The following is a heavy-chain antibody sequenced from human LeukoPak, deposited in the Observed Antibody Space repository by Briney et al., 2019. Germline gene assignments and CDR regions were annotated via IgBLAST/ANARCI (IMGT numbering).Heavy chain of an antibody. Sequence: PSETLSLTCAVYGGSFTGYYWSWIRQAPGKGLEWIGEINFSGSTNYNPALEGRVTISVDTSKNQFSLKLGSVTAADTAVYYCARDSTTAAGTGGWFWFDPWGQGTLVTVSS. D-gene: IGHD6-13*01. CDR1: GGSFTGYY. CDR3: ARDSTTAAGTGGWFWFDP. V-gene: IGHV4-34*01. J-gene: IGHJ5*02. CDR2: INFSGST.